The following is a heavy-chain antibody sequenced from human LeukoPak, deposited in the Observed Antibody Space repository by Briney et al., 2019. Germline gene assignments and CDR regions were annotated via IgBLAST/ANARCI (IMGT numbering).Heavy chain of an antibody. D-gene: IGHD5-24*01. CDR2: INPNSSGP. V-gene: IGHV1-2*02. CDR1: EYTFISYY. Sequence: GASVKVSCKASEYTFISYYIHWVRQAPGQGLEWMAWINPNSSGPNYAQKFQGRVTMTRDTSTSTAYMELSRLRSDDTAVYYCARGGRWLQTKYYFDYWGQGTLVTVSS. J-gene: IGHJ4*02. CDR3: ARGGRWLQTKYYFDY.